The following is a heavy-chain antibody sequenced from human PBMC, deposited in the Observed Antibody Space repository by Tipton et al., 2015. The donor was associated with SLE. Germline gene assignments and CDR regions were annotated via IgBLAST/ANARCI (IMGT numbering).Heavy chain of an antibody. CDR1: GGSISSHY. Sequence: LRLSCTVSGGSISSHYWSWIRQPPGKRLEWIGHVHSSGSTFYNPSLKSRVSISMDTSKNQVSLTMTSVTAADTAVYYCATSGYDVLSWFVPWGQGTPVTVSS. CDR3: ATSGYDVLSWFVP. V-gene: IGHV4-59*11. CDR2: VHSSGST. J-gene: IGHJ5*02. D-gene: IGHD5-12*01.